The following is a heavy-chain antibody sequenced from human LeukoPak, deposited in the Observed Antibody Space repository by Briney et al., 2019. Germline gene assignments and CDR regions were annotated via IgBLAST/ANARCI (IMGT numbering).Heavy chain of an antibody. CDR2: IYPGDSET. CDR3: ARGSSEYYYYYGMDV. Sequence: GESLKISCKGSGYSFTSYWIGWVRQMPGKGLEWMGIIYPGDSETRYSPSFQGQVTISADKSISTAYLQWSSLKASDTAMYYCARGSSEYYYYYGMDVWGQGTTVTVSS. V-gene: IGHV5-51*01. J-gene: IGHJ6*02. D-gene: IGHD2-2*01. CDR1: GYSFTSYW.